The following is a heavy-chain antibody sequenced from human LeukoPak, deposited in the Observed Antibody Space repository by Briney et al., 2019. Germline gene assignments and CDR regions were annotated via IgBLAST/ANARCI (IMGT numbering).Heavy chain of an antibody. Sequence: GSLRLSCAASGFSFSGCGMGWVRQAPGKGLEWVSTLSRTGDYTYYADSVKGRFSISRDNSKNTLYLQMASLRVEDTAIYYCAKLPAPGGDYVYFDSWGQGTLVTVSS. D-gene: IGHD3-16*01. CDR2: LSRTGDYT. V-gene: IGHV3-23*01. CDR1: GFSFSGCG. CDR3: AKLPAPGGDYVYFDS. J-gene: IGHJ4*02.